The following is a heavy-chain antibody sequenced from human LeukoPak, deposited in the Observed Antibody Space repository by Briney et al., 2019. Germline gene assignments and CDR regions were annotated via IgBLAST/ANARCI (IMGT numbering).Heavy chain of an antibody. CDR3: ARLPGIAAV. Sequence: SETLSLTCTVSGGSTSRYYWSWIRQPPGERLEWLGYIYYSGSTTYNPSLKSRLTMSVDTSKNQISLKLISLTAADTAVYYCARLPGIAAVWGQGTLVTVSS. CDR2: IYYSGST. D-gene: IGHD6-13*01. V-gene: IGHV4-59*08. J-gene: IGHJ4*02. CDR1: GGSTSRYY.